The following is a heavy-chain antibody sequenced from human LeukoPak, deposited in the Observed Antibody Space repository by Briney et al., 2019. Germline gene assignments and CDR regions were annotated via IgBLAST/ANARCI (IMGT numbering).Heavy chain of an antibody. D-gene: IGHD3-22*01. CDR1: GGPFSGYY. CDR3: ARDHSDDSSGYQYPSDAFDI. J-gene: IGHJ3*02. CDR2: INHSGST. V-gene: IGHV4-34*01. Sequence: SETLSLTCAVYGGPFSGYYWSWIRQPPGKGLEWIGEINHSGSTNYNPSLKSRVTISVDTSKNQFSLKLSSVTAADTAVYYCARDHSDDSSGYQYPSDAFDIWGQGTMVTVSS.